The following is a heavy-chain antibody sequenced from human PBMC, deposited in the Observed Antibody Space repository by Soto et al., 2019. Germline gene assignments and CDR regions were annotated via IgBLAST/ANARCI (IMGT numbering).Heavy chain of an antibody. Sequence: PGGSLRLSCSASGFTFSSYAMHWVRQAPGKGLEYVSAISSNGGSTYYADSVKGRFTISRDNSKNTLYLQMSSLRAEDTAVYYCVKDQRRWLQLRSWFDPWGQGTLVTVSS. CDR2: ISSNGGST. J-gene: IGHJ5*02. V-gene: IGHV3-64D*08. D-gene: IGHD5-12*01. CDR3: VKDQRRWLQLRSWFDP. CDR1: GFTFSSYA.